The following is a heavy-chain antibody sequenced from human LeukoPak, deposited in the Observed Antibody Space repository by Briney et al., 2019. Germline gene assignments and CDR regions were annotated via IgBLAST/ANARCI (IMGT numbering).Heavy chain of an antibody. D-gene: IGHD6-6*01. Sequence: SETLSLTCAVYGGSFSGYYWSWIRQPPGKGLEWIGEINHSGSTNYNPSLKSRVTISVDTSKNQFSLKLSSVTAADTAVYYCAQPPAARPARPKYYYSYTVRDAGGKGTTVTASS. J-gene: IGHJ6*04. V-gene: IGHV4-34*01. CDR2: INHSGST. CDR3: AQPPAARPARPKYYYSYTVRDA. CDR1: GGSFSGYY.